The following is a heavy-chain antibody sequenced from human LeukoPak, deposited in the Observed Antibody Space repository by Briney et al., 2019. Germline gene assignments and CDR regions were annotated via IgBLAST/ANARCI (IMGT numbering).Heavy chain of an antibody. D-gene: IGHD6-19*01. V-gene: IGHV3-21*01. CDR3: ARDGPVAGTLLY. CDR2: ISSSSSYI. CDR1: GFTFSSYS. Sequence: PGGSLRLSCAASGFTFSSYSMNWVRQAPGKGLEWVSSISSSSSYIYYADSVKGRFTISRDNAKNSLYLQMNSLRAEDTAVYYCARDGPVAGTLLYWGQGTLVTVSS. J-gene: IGHJ4*02.